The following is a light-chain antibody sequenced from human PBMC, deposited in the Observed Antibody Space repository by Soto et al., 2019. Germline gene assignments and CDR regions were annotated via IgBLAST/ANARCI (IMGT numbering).Light chain of an antibody. Sequence: EIVLTQSPATLSLSPGERATLSCRASQSVGSNLAWYQQKPGQAPRLLIYGASTRATGIPARFSGSGSGTEFTLTISSLQSEDFAVYYCQQYNNWPPTFGQGTKAAIK. J-gene: IGKJ1*01. CDR1: QSVGSN. CDR3: QQYNNWPPT. CDR2: GAS. V-gene: IGKV3-15*01.